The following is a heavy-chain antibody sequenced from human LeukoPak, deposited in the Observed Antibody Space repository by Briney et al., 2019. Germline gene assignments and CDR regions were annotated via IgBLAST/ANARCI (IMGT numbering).Heavy chain of an antibody. CDR2: ISYDGSNK. V-gene: IGHV3-30*03. CDR1: GFTFSSYG. J-gene: IGHJ4*02. D-gene: IGHD6-13*01. CDR3: ARDRAVRVAAAGPLDY. Sequence: PGRSLRLSCAASGFTFSSYGMHWVRQAPGKGLEWVAVISYDGSNKYYADSVKGRFTISRDNSKNTLYLQKNSLRAEDTAVYYCARDRAVRVAAAGPLDYWGQGTLVTVSS.